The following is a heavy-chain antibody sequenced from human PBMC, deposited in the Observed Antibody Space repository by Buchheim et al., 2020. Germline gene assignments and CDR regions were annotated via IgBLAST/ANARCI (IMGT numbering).Heavy chain of an antibody. CDR1: GYTFSNYH. Sequence: QVQLVQSGAEVKKPGASVKVSCKASGYTFSNYHINWVRQATGQGPEWMGWVHPHNGHTGYAQKFQGRVTMTRNTSISTAYMELSSLRSEDTAMYYCARELGSTYYFDYWGQGTL. J-gene: IGHJ4*02. D-gene: IGHD3-10*01. V-gene: IGHV1-8*01. CDR3: ARELGSTYYFDY. CDR2: VHPHNGHT.